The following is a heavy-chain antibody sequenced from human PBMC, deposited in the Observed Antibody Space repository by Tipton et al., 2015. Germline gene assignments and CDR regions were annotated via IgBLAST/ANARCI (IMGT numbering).Heavy chain of an antibody. CDR1: GGSVSTSNYY. J-gene: IGHJ6*02. Sequence: TLSLTCTVSGGSVSTSNYYWSWIRQPPGKGLEWIGYISYSGSTHYNPSFKSRVAISVDTSKNQFSLTLNSVTAADTAVYYCARDLEHGMDVWGQGTTVTVS. V-gene: IGHV4-61*01. CDR3: ARDLEHGMDV. D-gene: IGHD5-24*01. CDR2: ISYSGST.